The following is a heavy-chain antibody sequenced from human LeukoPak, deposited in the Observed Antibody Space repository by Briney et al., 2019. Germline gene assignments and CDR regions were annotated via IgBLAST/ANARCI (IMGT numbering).Heavy chain of an antibody. CDR1: GFTFTTYD. V-gene: IGHV3-21*01. J-gene: IGHJ4*02. CDR3: ARVQRGIAVALDY. CDR2: ISRSSNYI. Sequence: PGGSLRLSCAASGFTFTTYDMTWVRQAPGEGLEWVSTISRSSNYIYYADSVKGRFTISRDNVKNLLYLQMNSLRAEDTAVYYCARVQRGIAVALDYWGQGTLATVSS. D-gene: IGHD6-19*01.